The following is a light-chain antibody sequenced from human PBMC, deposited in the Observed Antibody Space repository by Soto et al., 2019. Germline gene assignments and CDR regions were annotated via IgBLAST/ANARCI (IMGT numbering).Light chain of an antibody. V-gene: IGKV1-8*01. J-gene: IGKJ1*01. CDR2: AAS. CDR3: QQYYSYPRT. CDR1: QGMSSY. Sequence: AIRMTQSPSSFSASTGARATITCRARQGMSSYLAWYQQKPGKAPKLLIYAASTLQSGVPSRFSGSGSGTDFTLTISCLQSEDFATYYCQQYYSYPRTFGQGTKVDIK.